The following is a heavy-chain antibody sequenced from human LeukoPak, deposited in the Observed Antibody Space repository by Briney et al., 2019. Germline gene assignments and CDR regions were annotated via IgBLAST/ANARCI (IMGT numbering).Heavy chain of an antibody. V-gene: IGHV3-33*06. CDR1: GFTFSSYG. Sequence: GGSLRLSCAASGFTFSSYGMHWVRQAPGKGLEWVAVIWYDGSNKYYADSVKGRFTISRDNSKNTLYLQMNSLRAEDTAVYYCAKDTNDYGDYFDYWGQGTLVTVSS. D-gene: IGHD4-17*01. CDR3: AKDTNDYGDYFDY. CDR2: IWYDGSNK. J-gene: IGHJ4*02.